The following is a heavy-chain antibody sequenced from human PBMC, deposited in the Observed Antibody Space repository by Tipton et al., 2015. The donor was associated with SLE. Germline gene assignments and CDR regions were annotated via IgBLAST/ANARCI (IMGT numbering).Heavy chain of an antibody. J-gene: IGHJ6*03. CDR2: IYYRGST. V-gene: IGHV4-39*07. Sequence: TLSLTCTVSGGSISSSSYYWGWIRQPPGKGLEWIGNIYYRGSTYYNPSLKSRVTISVDTSKNQFSLKVSSVTAADTAVYYCARDGTPRGYSYGSAYYYYYMDVWGKGTTVTVSS. CDR1: GGSISSSSYY. D-gene: IGHD5-18*01. CDR3: ARDGTPRGYSYGSAYYYYYMDV.